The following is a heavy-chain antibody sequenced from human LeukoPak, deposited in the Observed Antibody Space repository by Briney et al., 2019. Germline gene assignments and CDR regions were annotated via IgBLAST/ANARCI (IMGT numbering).Heavy chain of an antibody. D-gene: IGHD3-22*01. CDR1: GFTFSTYA. V-gene: IGHV3-30*09. CDR2: ISYDGSNK. CDR3: ARGSHYDSSGYFY. J-gene: IGHJ4*02. Sequence: PGGSLRLSCAASGFTFSTYAMHWVRQAPGKGLEWVAVISYDGSNKYYADSVKGRFAISRDNSKNTLYLQMNSLRAEDTAVYYCARGSHYDSSGYFYWGEGTLVTVSS.